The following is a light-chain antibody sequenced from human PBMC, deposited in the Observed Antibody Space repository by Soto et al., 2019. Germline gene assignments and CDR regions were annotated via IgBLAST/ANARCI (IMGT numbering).Light chain of an antibody. CDR2: EGN. CDR3: CSYAPSRTLL. V-gene: IGLV2-23*01. Sequence: QSARTQPASVSGSPGESITISCTGTSSDVGTYNLVTWYQQHPGRVPKLVLYEGNKRPSGVSSRFSASKSGNTASLTISGLQAGDEADYFCCSYAPSRTLLFGGGTKVTVL. J-gene: IGLJ2*01. CDR1: SSDVGTYNL.